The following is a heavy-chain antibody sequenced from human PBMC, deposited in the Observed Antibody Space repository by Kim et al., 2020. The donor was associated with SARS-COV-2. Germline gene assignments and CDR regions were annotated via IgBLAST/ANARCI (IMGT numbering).Heavy chain of an antibody. D-gene: IGHD3-10*01. CDR1: GGSFSDYY. V-gene: IGHV4-34*01. Sequence: SETLSLTCAVYGGSFSDYYWSWIRQPPGKGLEWIGEINHSGSTNYNLSLKSRLTISVDTSKSQFSLKLTSVTAADTAVYYCGSDYYFGSGSHKYWGQGTLVTVSS. J-gene: IGHJ4*02. CDR3: GSDYYFGSGSHKY. CDR2: INHSGST.